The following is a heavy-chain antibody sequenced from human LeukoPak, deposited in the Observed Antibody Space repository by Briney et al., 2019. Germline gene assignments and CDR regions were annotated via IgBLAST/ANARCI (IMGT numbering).Heavy chain of an antibody. J-gene: IGHJ3*02. Sequence: SEKVSCKASGGTFSSYAISWARQAPGQGLEWMGRIIPIFGTANYAQKFQGRVTITTDESTSTAYMELSSLRSEDTAVYYCARELPDIVAPDAFDIWGQGTMVTVSS. CDR2: IIPIFGTA. V-gene: IGHV1-69*05. CDR3: ARELPDIVAPDAFDI. CDR1: GGTFSSYA. D-gene: IGHD5-12*01.